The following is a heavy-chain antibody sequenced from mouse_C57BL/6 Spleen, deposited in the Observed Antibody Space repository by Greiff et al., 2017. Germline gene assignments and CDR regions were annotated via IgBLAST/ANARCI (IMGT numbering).Heavy chain of an antibody. Sequence: VQLLQSGPELVKPGASVKISCKASGYAFSSSWMNWVKQRPGKGLEWIGRIYPGDGDTNYNGKFPGKATLTADKSSSTAYMQLSSLTSEDSAVYCCARGGGNYGYFDVWGTGTTVTVSS. CDR1: GYAFSSSW. CDR3: ARGGGNYGYFDV. CDR2: IYPGDGDT. J-gene: IGHJ1*03. D-gene: IGHD2-1*01. V-gene: IGHV1-82*01.